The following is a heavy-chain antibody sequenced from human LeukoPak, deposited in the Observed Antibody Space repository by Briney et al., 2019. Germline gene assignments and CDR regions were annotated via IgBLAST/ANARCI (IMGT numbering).Heavy chain of an antibody. D-gene: IGHD3-9*01. V-gene: IGHV3-21*01. Sequence: PGGSLRLSCAASGFTFSDYNMNWVRQSPEKGLEWVSSITSGTTYIYYADSVRGRFTLSRDNAKNSLYLQMNSLRAEDTAVYYCATVTGYTYWGPGTLVTVSS. CDR2: ITSGTTYI. CDR1: GFTFSDYN. J-gene: IGHJ4*02. CDR3: ATVTGYTY.